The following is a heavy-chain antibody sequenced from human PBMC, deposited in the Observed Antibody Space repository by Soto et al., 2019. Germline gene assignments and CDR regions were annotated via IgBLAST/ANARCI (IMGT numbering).Heavy chain of an antibody. CDR2: FYHNWGT. CDR3: ARERTITSGFDY. J-gene: IGHJ4*02. Sequence: VQLQESGPGLVKPSQTLSLTCSVSGGSISGGDHYWSWIRRPPGKGLEWIGYFYHNWGTYYNPSLRGRVTISGDTSRNQFSLQVNSVTAADTAEYFCARERTITSGFDYWGQGTLVTVSP. CDR1: GGSISGGDHY. D-gene: IGHD4-4*01. V-gene: IGHV4-30-4*01.